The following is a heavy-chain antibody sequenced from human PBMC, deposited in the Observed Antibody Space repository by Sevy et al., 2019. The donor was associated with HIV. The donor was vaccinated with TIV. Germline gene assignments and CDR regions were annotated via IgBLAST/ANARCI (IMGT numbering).Heavy chain of an antibody. CDR1: GFTFSTYW. V-gene: IGHV3-7*01. CDR2: MKQDGSEK. D-gene: IGHD5-18*01. CDR3: GRGGVGGYSYSLDS. J-gene: IGHJ4*02. Sequence: GGSLRLSCAASGFTFSTYWMSWVRQAPGKGLEWVATMKQDGSEKDYVDSVKGRFTISRDNAKNSLYLQMNSLRGEDTAGYYGGRGGVGGYSYSLDSWGQGTLVTVSS.